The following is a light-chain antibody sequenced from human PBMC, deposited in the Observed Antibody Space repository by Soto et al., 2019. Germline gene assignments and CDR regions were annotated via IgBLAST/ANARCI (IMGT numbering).Light chain of an antibody. V-gene: IGLV2-14*01. CDR2: DVR. J-gene: IGLJ2*01. CDR3: SSYTSSSTVI. Sequence: QSALTQPASVSGSPGQSITISCTGTSSDIAGYNYISWYQQLPGKAPKFIIYDVRNRPSGVSNRFSGSRSGNTASLTISGLQAEDEADYYCSSYTSSSTVIFGGGTKVTVL. CDR1: SSDIAGYNY.